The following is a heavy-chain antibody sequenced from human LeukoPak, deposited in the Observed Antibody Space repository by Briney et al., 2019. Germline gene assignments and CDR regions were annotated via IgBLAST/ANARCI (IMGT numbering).Heavy chain of an antibody. J-gene: IGHJ4*02. V-gene: IGHV3-23*01. D-gene: IGHD2-15*01. CDR1: GFTFSNYA. Sequence: PGGSLRLSCAASGFTFSNYAMSWVRQAPGKGLGWVSAINSGSSSSTYYADSVKGRFTISRDNSKNTLYLQMNSLRAEDAEDSAIYYCAKGSAFNRPYYFDYWGQGVLVTVSS. CDR2: INSGSSSST. CDR3: AKGSAFNRPYYFDY.